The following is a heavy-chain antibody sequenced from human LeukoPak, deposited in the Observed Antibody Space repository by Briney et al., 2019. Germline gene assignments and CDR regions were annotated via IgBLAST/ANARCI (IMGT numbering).Heavy chain of an antibody. Sequence: PSETLSLTSAVYGGSFSNYYWSWIRQPPGKGLEWIGEINHSGSTNYNPSLKSRVTISVDTSKNQFSLNLRSVTAADTAVYYCARLWSFYYDSRGNWFDSWGQGTLVPVSS. CDR2: INHSGST. CDR3: ARLWSFYYDSRGNWFDS. CDR1: GGSFSNYY. D-gene: IGHD3-22*01. V-gene: IGHV4-34*01. J-gene: IGHJ5*01.